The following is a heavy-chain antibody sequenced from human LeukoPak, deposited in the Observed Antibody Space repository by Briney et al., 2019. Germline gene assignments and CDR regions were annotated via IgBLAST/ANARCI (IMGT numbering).Heavy chain of an antibody. CDR2: IFPLDSDT. CDR1: AYTVSTSW. V-gene: IGHV5-51*01. CDR3: ATVGTTGTRWFDP. D-gene: IGHD1-1*01. J-gene: IGHJ5*02. Sequence: GESLKISCKGSAYTVSTSWIAWVRQMPGKGLEWIGIIFPLDSDTRYSPSLQGQVTISVDKSISTAYLQWSSLKTSDTAIYYCATVGTTGTRWFDPWGQGTLVTVSS.